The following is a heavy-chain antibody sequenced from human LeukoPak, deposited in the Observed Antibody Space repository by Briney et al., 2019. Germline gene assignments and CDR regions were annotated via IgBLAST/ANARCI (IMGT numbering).Heavy chain of an antibody. D-gene: IGHD3-16*01. CDR2: IKQDGSEK. J-gene: IGHJ4*02. Sequence: GGSLRLSCAASGFTFSSYWMSWVRQAPGKGLEWVANIKQDGSEKYYVDSVKGRFTISRDNAKNSLYLQMNSLRAEDTAVYHCARDNMITFGGVTAFDYWGQGTLVTVSS. V-gene: IGHV3-7*03. CDR3: ARDNMITFGGVTAFDY. CDR1: GFTFSSYW.